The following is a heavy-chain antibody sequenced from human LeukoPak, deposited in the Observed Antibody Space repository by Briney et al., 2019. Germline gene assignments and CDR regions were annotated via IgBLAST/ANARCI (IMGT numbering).Heavy chain of an antibody. CDR1: GYTFTSYD. CDR3: AAEPIDYGCIYWYFDL. Sequence: ASVKVSCQASGYTFTSYDINWLLQAPGQALEWMGRIIPIFRTSNYAQKFQGRVTITTDESTGTAYMELSRLRSEDTAVYYCAAEPIDYGCIYWYFDLWGRGTLVTVSS. J-gene: IGHJ2*01. CDR2: IIPIFRTS. D-gene: IGHD4/OR15-4a*01. V-gene: IGHV1-69*05.